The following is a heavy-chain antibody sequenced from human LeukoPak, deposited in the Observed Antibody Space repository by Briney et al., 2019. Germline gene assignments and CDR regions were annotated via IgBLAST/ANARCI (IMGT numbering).Heavy chain of an antibody. CDR3: ARGSSTWYYFDY. J-gene: IGHJ4*02. D-gene: IGHD6-13*01. Sequence: ETLSLTCSVSGYSISSGYYWGWIRQPPGKGLEWVSGINWNGGSTGYADSVKGRFTISRDNAKNSLYLQMNSLRAEDTAVYYCARGSSTWYYFDYWGQGTLVTVSS. V-gene: IGHV3-20*04. CDR1: GYSISSGYY. CDR2: INWNGGST.